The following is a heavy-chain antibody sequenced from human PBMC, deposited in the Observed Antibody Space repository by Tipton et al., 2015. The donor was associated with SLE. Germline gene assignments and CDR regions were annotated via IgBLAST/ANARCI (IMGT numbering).Heavy chain of an antibody. CDR2: IYYSGST. Sequence: TLSLTCTVSGGSISSGGYYWSWIRQHPGKGLEWIGYIYYSGSTNYNPSLKSRVTMSVDTSKNQFSLKLNSVTAADTAMYYCAKNSGSYYFDDWGQGTLVTVSS. D-gene: IGHD3-10*01. J-gene: IGHJ4*02. CDR1: GGSISSGGYY. CDR3: AKNSGSYYFDD. V-gene: IGHV4-31*03.